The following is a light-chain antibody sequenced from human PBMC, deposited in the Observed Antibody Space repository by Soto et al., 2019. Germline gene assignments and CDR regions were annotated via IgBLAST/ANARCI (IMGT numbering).Light chain of an antibody. CDR2: GAS. J-gene: IGKJ1*01. CDR3: RQYGSSPPWT. Sequence: IVLTQSPGTLSLSPGERATLSCRASQSVSSSYLAWYQQKPGQAPRLLIYGASSRATGIPDRISGSGSGTDFTLTISRLEPEDFAVYYCRQYGSSPPWTFGQGTKVDIK. V-gene: IGKV3-20*01. CDR1: QSVSSSY.